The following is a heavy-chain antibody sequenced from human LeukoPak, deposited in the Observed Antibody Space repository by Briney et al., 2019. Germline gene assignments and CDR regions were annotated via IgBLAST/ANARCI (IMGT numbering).Heavy chain of an antibody. CDR3: ASGLYYYDSSGYYYEDYGMDV. J-gene: IGHJ6*02. Sequence: ASVKVSCKASGYTFTSYYMHWVRQRPGQGLEWMGIINPSGGSTSYAQKFQGRVTMTRDTSTCTVYMELSSLRSEDTAVYYCASGLYYYDSSGYYYEDYGMDVWGQGTTVTVSS. D-gene: IGHD3-22*01. V-gene: IGHV1-46*01. CDR2: INPSGGST. CDR1: GYTFTSYY.